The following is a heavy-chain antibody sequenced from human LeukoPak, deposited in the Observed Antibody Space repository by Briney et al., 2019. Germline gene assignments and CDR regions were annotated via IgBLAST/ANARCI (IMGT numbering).Heavy chain of an antibody. CDR3: ARHDAVYYYDGNGYFVDF. D-gene: IGHD3-22*01. CDR1: GDTISRSSYH. CDR2: IYYSGNT. V-gene: IGHV4-39*01. J-gene: IGHJ4*02. Sequence: SETLSLTCSVFGDTISRSSYHRGWIRQPPGKGLEWIGSIYYSGNTYYSPSLKSRVTVSVDTTKNLFSLKMTSVTAADTAVYYCARHDAVYYYDGNGYFVDFWGQGTLVTVSS.